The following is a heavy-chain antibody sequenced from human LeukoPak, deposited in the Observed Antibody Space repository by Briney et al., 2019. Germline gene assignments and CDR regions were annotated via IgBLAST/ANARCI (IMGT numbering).Heavy chain of an antibody. D-gene: IGHD3-22*01. CDR2: MNPNSGNT. CDR1: GYTFTSYD. J-gene: IGHJ5*02. V-gene: IGHV1-8*01. Sequence: ASVKVSCKASGYTFTSYDINWVRQATGQGLEWMGWMNPNSGNTGYAQKFQGRVTMTRNTSISTVYMELSSLRSEDTAVYYCARRRMIVPGSWFDPWGQGTLVTVSS. CDR3: ARRRMIVPGSWFDP.